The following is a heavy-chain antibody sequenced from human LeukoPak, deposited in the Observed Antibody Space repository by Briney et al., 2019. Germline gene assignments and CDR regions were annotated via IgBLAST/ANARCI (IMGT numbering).Heavy chain of an antibody. CDR2: IIPIFGTA. CDR3: ARDSGSGWYLGY. V-gene: IGHV1-69*13. J-gene: IGHJ4*02. Sequence: ASVKVSCKASGGTFSSYAISWVRQSPGQGLEWMGGIIPIFGTANYAQKFQGRVTITADESTSTAYMELSSLRSEDTAVYYCARDSGSGWYLGYWGQGTLVTVSS. D-gene: IGHD6-19*01. CDR1: GGTFSSYA.